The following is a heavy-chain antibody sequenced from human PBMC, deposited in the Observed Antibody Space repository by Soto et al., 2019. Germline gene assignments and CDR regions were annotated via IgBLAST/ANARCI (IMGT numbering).Heavy chain of an antibody. CDR3: ARDRRMVRGVIIIDY. CDR1: GFTFSSYS. D-gene: IGHD3-10*01. V-gene: IGHV3-21*01. CDR2: ISSSSSYI. J-gene: IGHJ4*02. Sequence: GGSLRLSCAASGFTFSSYSMNWVRQAPGKGLEWVSSISSSSSYIYYADSVKGRFTISRDNAKNSLYLQMNSLRAEDTAVYYCARDRRMVRGVIIIDYWGQGTLVTVSS.